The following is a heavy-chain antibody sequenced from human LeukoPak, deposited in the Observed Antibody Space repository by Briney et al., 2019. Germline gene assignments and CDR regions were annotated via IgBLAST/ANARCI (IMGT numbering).Heavy chain of an antibody. CDR1: GFTFSSYE. CDR2: ISSSGSTI. J-gene: IGHJ5*02. V-gene: IGHV3-48*03. CDR3: ARSYYDSSGYYNWFDP. D-gene: IGHD3-22*01. Sequence: TGGSLRLSCAASGFTFSSYEMNWVRQAPGKGLEWVSYISSSGSTIYYADSVKGRFTTSRDNAENSLYLQMNSLRAEDTAVYYCARSYYDSSGYYNWFDPWGQGTLVTVSS.